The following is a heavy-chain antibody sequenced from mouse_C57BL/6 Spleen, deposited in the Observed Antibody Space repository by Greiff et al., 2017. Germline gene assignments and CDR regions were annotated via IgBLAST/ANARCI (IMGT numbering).Heavy chain of an antibody. CDR1: GYTFTSYW. J-gene: IGHJ2*01. V-gene: IGHV1-69*01. D-gene: IGHD1-1*01. Sequence: VKQSCKASGYTFTSYWMHWVKQRPGQGLEWIGEIDPSDSYTNYNQKFKGKSTLTVGTSSRPAYMQLSRITSEDSSVYYCARSPFATVVGDNWGQRTTLTESS. CDR2: IDPSDSYT. CDR3: ARSPFATVVGDN.